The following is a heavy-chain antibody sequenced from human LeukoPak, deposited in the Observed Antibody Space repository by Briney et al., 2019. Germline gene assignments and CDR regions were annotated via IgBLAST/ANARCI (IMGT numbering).Heavy chain of an antibody. CDR3: AREEGITIFGVVRDAWFDP. CDR1: GGSISSGSYY. Sequence: SETLSLTCTVSGGSISSGSYYWSWIRQPAGKGLEWIGRIYTSGSTNYNPSLKSRVTISVDTSKNQFSLKLSSVTAADTAVYYCAREEGITIFGVVRDAWFDPWGQGTLVTVSS. D-gene: IGHD3-3*01. CDR2: IYTSGST. V-gene: IGHV4-61*02. J-gene: IGHJ5*02.